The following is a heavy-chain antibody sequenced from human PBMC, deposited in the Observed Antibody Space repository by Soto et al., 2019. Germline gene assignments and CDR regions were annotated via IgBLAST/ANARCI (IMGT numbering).Heavy chain of an antibody. CDR3: AKDGGSGGSCYGAFDI. D-gene: IGHD2-15*01. V-gene: IGHV3-30*18. Sequence: QVQLVESGGGVVQPGRSLRLSCAASGFTFSSYGMHWVRQAPGKGLEWVAVISYDGSNKYYADSVKGRFTISRDNSKNTLYLQMNSLRAEDTAVYYCAKDGGSGGSCYGAFDIWGQGTMVTVSS. J-gene: IGHJ3*02. CDR1: GFTFSSYG. CDR2: ISYDGSNK.